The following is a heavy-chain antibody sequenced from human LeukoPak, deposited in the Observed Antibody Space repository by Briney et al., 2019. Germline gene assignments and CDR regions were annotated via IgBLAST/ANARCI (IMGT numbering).Heavy chain of an antibody. CDR3: ARGISHSYGDYYYYYYMDV. CDR1: GFTFSSYA. CDR2: ISSSGSTI. V-gene: IGHV3-48*04. D-gene: IGHD5-18*01. Sequence: PGGSLRLSCAASGFTFSSYAMSWVRQAPGKGLEWVSYISSSGSTIYYADSVKGRFTISRDNAKNSLYLQMNSLRAEDTAVYYCARGISHSYGDYYYYYYMDVWGKGTTVTVSS. J-gene: IGHJ6*03.